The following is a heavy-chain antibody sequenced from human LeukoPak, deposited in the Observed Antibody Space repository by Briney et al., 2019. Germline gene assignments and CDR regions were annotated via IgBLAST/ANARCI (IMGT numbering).Heavy chain of an antibody. Sequence: GGSLRLSCAASGYTFSDHWMHWVRQVPGKGLVWVSRIKTDGSWTNDADSVKGRFTISRDNAENTLYLQMNSLRVEDTAVYYCVRGVGGSSYLDYWGQGALVTVSS. V-gene: IGHV3-74*01. D-gene: IGHD3-16*01. CDR1: GYTFSDHW. CDR3: VRGVGGSSYLDY. J-gene: IGHJ4*02. CDR2: IKTDGSWT.